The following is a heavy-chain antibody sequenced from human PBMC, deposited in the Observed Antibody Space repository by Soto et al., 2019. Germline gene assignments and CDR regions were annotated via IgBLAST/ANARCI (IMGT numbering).Heavy chain of an antibody. CDR3: ARGSVSYDYVWGSYRPLEFDY. J-gene: IGHJ4*02. CDR2: INAGNGNT. D-gene: IGHD3-16*02. V-gene: IGHV1-3*01. CDR1: GYTFTSYA. Sequence: ASVKVYCKASGYTFTSYAMHWGRQAPGQRLEWMGWINAGNGNTKYSQKLQGRVTMTTDTSTSTAYMELRSLRSDDTAVYYCARGSVSYDYVWGSYRPLEFDYWGQGTLVTVSS.